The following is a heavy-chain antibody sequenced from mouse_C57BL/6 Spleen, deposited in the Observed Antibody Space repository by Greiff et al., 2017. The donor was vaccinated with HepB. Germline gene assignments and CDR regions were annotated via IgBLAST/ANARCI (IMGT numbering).Heavy chain of an antibody. D-gene: IGHD2-4*01. J-gene: IGHJ1*03. V-gene: IGHV1-55*01. Sequence: QVQLKQPGAELVKPGASVKMSCKASGYTFTSYWITWVKQRPGQGLEWIGDIYPGSGSTNYNEKFKSKATLTVDTSSSTAYMQLSSLTSEDSAVYYCARLLYYDYDWYFDVWGTGTTVTVSS. CDR1: GYTFTSYW. CDR2: IYPGSGST. CDR3: ARLLYYDYDWYFDV.